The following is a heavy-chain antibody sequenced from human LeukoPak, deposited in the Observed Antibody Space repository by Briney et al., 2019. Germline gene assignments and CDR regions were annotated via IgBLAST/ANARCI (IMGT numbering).Heavy chain of an antibody. Sequence: SETLSLTCTVSGDSIRSYYWNWIRQPPGRRLEWIGYIYYIGSTNYNPSLKSRVTMSVDTSTNQFSLKLSSVTAADTAVYYCARHIGAVAGRETFHYWGQGTLVTVSS. D-gene: IGHD6-19*01. V-gene: IGHV4-59*08. CDR2: IYYIGST. CDR1: GDSIRSYY. CDR3: ARHIGAVAGRETFHY. J-gene: IGHJ4*02.